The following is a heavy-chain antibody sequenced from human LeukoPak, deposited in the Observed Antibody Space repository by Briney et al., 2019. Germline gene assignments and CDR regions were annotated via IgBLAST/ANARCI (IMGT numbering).Heavy chain of an antibody. Sequence: PGGSLRLSCAASGFTFSDYYMSWIRQAPGKGLEWVSYISSSGSTIYYADSVKGRFTISRDNAKNSLYLQMNSLRAEDTAVYYCASGSGYYDYVWGSYRPTGGLLYWGQGTLVTVSS. V-gene: IGHV3-11*04. CDR3: ASGSGYYDYVWGSYRPTGGLLY. CDR2: ISSSGSTI. J-gene: IGHJ4*02. CDR1: GFTFSDYY. D-gene: IGHD3-16*02.